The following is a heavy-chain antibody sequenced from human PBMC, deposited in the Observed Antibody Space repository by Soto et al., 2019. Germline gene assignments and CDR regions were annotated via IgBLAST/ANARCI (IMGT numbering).Heavy chain of an antibody. Sequence: QLQLQESGPGLVKPSETLSLTCTVSGGSISSIRFSWGWVRQPPGKGLAWIGTIYNTGRTSYNPSLESRVTVAVDMSKNQCSLKMTSVTAADTAIYHCVRYDTWGQGILVTVSS. CDR3: VRYDT. V-gene: IGHV4-39*01. J-gene: IGHJ5*02. CDR2: IYNTGRT. CDR1: GGSISSIRFS.